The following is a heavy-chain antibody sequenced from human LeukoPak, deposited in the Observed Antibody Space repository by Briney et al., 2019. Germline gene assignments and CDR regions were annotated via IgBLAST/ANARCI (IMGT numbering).Heavy chain of an antibody. CDR2: ISSGSSYT. CDR3: ARNRGDPSYFDY. CDR1: GFSFSDYY. Sequence: GGSLRLSCAASGFSFSDYYMSWIRQAPGKGLEWVSYISSGSSYTRDADSVKGRFTISRNNPKNSLYLQMNSLRAEDTAVYYCARNRGDPSYFDYWGQGTLVTVSS. J-gene: IGHJ4*02. V-gene: IGHV3-11*06. D-gene: IGHD4-17*01.